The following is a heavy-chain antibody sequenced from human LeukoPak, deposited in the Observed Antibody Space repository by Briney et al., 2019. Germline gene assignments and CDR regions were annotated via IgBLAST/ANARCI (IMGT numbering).Heavy chain of an antibody. D-gene: IGHD3-3*01. CDR1: GYTFTSYS. Sequence: ASVKVSCKASGYTFTSYSISWVRQAPGQGLEWMGWISAYNGNTNYAQKFQGRVTMTRDTSISTAYMELSRLRSDDTAVYYCARGDRITIFGVVIIPSYNWFDPWGQGTLVTVSS. CDR3: ARGDRITIFGVVIIPSYNWFDP. CDR2: ISAYNGNT. V-gene: IGHV1-18*01. J-gene: IGHJ5*02.